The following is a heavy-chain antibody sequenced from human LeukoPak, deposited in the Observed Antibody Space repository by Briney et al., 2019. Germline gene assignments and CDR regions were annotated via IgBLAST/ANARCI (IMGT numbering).Heavy chain of an antibody. CDR3: ARDADVYGDYPHDAFDI. V-gene: IGHV4-59*01. J-gene: IGHJ3*02. CDR1: GGSISSYY. Sequence: PSETLSLTCTVSGGSISSYYWSWIRQPPGKGLEWIGYIYYSGSTNYNPPLKSRVTISVDTSKNQFSLKLSSVTAADTAVYYCARDADVYGDYPHDAFDIWGQGTMVTVSS. CDR2: IYYSGST. D-gene: IGHD4-17*01.